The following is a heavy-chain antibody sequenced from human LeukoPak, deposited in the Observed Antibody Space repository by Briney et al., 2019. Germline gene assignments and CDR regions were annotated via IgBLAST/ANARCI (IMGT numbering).Heavy chain of an antibody. D-gene: IGHD3-9*01. Sequence: SETLSLTCAVYGGSFSGYYWSWIRQPPGKGLEWIGEINHSGSTNYNPSLKSRVTISVDTSKNQFSLKLSSVTAADTAVYYCARDGYDILTGYGFIDYWGQGTLVTVSS. J-gene: IGHJ4*02. CDR3: ARDGYDILTGYGFIDY. CDR2: INHSGST. CDR1: GGSFSGYY. V-gene: IGHV4-34*01.